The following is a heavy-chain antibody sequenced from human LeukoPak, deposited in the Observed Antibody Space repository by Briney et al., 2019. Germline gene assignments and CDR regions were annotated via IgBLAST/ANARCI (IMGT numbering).Heavy chain of an antibody. D-gene: IGHD2-21*01. CDR1: GLTVSSLW. V-gene: IGHV3-7*01. CDR2: IKQDGSEK. J-gene: IGHJ1*01. CDR3: ATDCGFTQY. Sequence: GGSLSLSCAGSGLTVSSLWRSWVRQAPGKGLEWVANIKQDGSEKYYADSVKGRFTISRDNAENSLYLQMDSLRDEDTAVYYCATDCGFTQYWGQGTLVTVSS.